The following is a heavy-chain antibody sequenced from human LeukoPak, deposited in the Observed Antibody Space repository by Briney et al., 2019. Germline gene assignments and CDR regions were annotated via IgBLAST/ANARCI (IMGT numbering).Heavy chain of an antibody. CDR3: RAAADLNDY. Sequence: GGSLKLSCAASGFTFSGSAMHWVRQASGKGLEWLGRIRSKADSYTTAYAASVKGRFIVPRDDSKNTAYLQMNSLKTEDTAVYCCRAAADLNDYWGQGTLVTVSS. CDR1: GFTFSGSA. V-gene: IGHV3-73*01. D-gene: IGHD6-13*01. CDR2: IRSKADSYTT. J-gene: IGHJ4*02.